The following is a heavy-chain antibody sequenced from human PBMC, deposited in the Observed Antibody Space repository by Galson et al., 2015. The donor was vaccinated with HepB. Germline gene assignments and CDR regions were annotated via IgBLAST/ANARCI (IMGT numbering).Heavy chain of an antibody. J-gene: IGHJ6*02. V-gene: IGHV3-11*06. D-gene: IGHD3-10*01. CDR1: GFTFSDYY. CDR3: AREGGGRITMVRGYYYGMDV. CDR2: ISSSSSYT. Sequence: SLRLSCAASGFTFSDYYMSWIRQAPGKGLEWVSYISSSSSYTNYADSVKGRFTISRDNAKNSLYLQMNSLRAEDTAVYYCAREGGGRITMVRGYYYGMDVWGQGTTVTVSS.